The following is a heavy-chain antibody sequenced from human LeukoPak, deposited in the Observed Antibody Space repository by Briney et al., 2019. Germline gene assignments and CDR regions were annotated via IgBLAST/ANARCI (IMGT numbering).Heavy chain of an antibody. Sequence: SETLSHTCTVSGGSISSYYWSWIRQPPGKGLEWIGYIYYSGSTNYNPSLKSRVTISVDTSKNQFSLKLSSVTAADTAVYYCARGVATMRKGYFDYWGQGTLVTVSS. CDR2: IYYSGST. V-gene: IGHV4-59*01. D-gene: IGHD5-12*01. J-gene: IGHJ4*02. CDR3: ARGVATMRKGYFDY. CDR1: GGSISSYY.